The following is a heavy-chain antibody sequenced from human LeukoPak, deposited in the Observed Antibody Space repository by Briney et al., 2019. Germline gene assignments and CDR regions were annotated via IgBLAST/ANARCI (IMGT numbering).Heavy chain of an antibody. CDR1: GFTFSDNW. CDR2: IEGDGTGT. D-gene: IGHD4-23*01. V-gene: IGHV3-74*01. CDR3: AKDRTYGGNSQMGVDY. Sequence: PGGSLRLSCAASGFTFSDNWMHWVRQAPGKGLVWVSRIEGDGTGTVYADSVKGRFTISRDNSKNTLYLQMNSLRAEDTAVYYCAKDRTYGGNSQMGVDYWGQGTLVTVSS. J-gene: IGHJ4*02.